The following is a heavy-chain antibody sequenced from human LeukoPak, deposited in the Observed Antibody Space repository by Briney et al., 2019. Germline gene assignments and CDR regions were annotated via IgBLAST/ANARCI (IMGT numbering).Heavy chain of an antibody. J-gene: IGHJ4*02. CDR2: IYYSGST. V-gene: IGHV4-59*08. Sequence: SETLSLTCTVSGGSISSYYWSWIRQPPGKGLEWSGYIYYSGSTNYSPSLKSRVTISVDTSKNQFSLNLTSVTAADTAVYYCARSPLYCRGGSCYIRYFDYWGQGTLVTVSS. D-gene: IGHD2-15*01. CDR3: ARSPLYCRGGSCYIRYFDY. CDR1: GGSISSYY.